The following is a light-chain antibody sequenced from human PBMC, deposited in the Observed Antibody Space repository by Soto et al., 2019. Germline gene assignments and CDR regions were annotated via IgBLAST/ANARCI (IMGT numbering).Light chain of an antibody. CDR2: GAS. V-gene: IGKV3-20*01. CDR1: QSISSNY. CDR3: QQYGTSPLT. J-gene: IGKJ4*01. Sequence: EIVLTHSPRTLSLSPGERATLSCRASQSISSNYLAWYQQRPGQAPRLLIYGASSRATGIPDRFSGSGSGTDFTLTISRLEPEDFAVYYCQQYGTSPLTFGGGTKVDIK.